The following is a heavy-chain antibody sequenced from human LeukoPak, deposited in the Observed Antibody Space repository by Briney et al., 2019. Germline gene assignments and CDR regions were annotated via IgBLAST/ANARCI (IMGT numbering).Heavy chain of an antibody. J-gene: IGHJ5*02. V-gene: IGHV4-4*02. D-gene: IGHD3-16*01. CDR1: GGSISGSVW. CDR2: IYHRGYT. CDR3: AGQGGFYLDH. Sequence: SETLSLTCAVSGGSISGSVWWSWVRQPPGKGLEWIGEIYHRGYTNYNPSLKSRVTISLDESQNHFSLNLNSVTAADTAVYYCAGQGGFYLDHWGQGILVTVSS.